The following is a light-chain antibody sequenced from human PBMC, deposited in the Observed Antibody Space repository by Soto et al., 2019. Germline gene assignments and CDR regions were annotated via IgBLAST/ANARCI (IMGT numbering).Light chain of an antibody. J-gene: IGKJ5*01. CDR1: QSVSSN. Sequence: IVLTQSPATLSVSPRESGTVYCRASQSVSSNLAWHQQKPGQAPRILMYDASTRATGISARFSGSGSGTEFTLTISSLQSEDFAVYYCQQYHNWPITFGQGTRLEIK. CDR3: QQYHNWPIT. CDR2: DAS. V-gene: IGKV3-15*01.